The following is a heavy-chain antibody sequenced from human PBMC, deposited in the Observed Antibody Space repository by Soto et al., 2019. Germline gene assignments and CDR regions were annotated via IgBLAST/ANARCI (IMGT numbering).Heavy chain of an antibody. CDR1: GGSISSYY. CDR3: ARDHITMVRGVIIDYYGMDV. V-gene: IGHV4-59*01. CDR2: IYYSGST. D-gene: IGHD3-10*01. Sequence: PSDTLSLTCTVSGGSISSYYWSWIRQPPGKGLEWIGYIYYSGSTNYNPSLKSRATISVDTSKNQFSLKLSSVTAADTAVYYCARDHITMVRGVIIDYYGMDVWGQGTTVTVSS. J-gene: IGHJ6*02.